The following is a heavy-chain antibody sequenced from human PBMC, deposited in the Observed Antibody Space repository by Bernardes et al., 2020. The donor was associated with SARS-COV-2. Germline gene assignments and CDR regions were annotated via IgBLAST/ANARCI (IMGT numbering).Heavy chain of an antibody. CDR1: GYTFTGYF. V-gene: IGHV1-2*02. CDR3: AKTHSGSWYPRGFY. D-gene: IGHD6-13*01. J-gene: IGHJ4*02. CDR2: INPNTGGT. Sequence: ASVKVSCKASGYTFTGYFIHWVRQAPGQRLEWMGWINPNTGGTNYIQKFQGRVTMTRDTSITTAYMELSRLGSDDTAIYYCAKTHSGSWYPRGFYWGQGTLVTVSS.